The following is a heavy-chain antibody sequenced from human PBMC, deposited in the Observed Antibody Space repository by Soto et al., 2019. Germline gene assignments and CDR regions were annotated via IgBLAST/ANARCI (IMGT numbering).Heavy chain of an antibody. J-gene: IGHJ6*02. CDR3: ARGIQYRYGMDV. CDR2: INGDGTNT. Sequence: EVQLVESGGGLVQPGGSLRLSCAAAGFTFSDHWMHWVRQAPGKGLVWVSRINGDGTNTFYADSVKGRFSISGDNAKNTVYLHMYSLRGEDTAVYYCARGIQYRYGMDVWGQGTTVTVSS. CDR1: GFTFSDHW. V-gene: IGHV3-74*01. D-gene: IGHD4-4*01.